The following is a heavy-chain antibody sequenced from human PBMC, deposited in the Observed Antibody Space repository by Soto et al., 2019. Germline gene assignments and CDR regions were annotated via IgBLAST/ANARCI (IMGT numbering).Heavy chain of an antibody. CDR1: GDSVSTNSAT. V-gene: IGHV6-1*01. J-gene: IGHJ5*01. D-gene: IGHD2-8*01. CDR2: TYYRTKWYN. Sequence: SQTLSLTCAISGDSVSTNSATWDWIRRSPSRGLEWLGRTYYRTKWYNDYAVSVKGRITINPDTSNNQLSLQLISVTPDDTAVYYCARLIGNSWLVSWGQGTLVTVSS. CDR3: ARLIGNSWLVS.